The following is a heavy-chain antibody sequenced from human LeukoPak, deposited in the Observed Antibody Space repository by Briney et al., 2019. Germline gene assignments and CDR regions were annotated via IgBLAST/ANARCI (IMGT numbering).Heavy chain of an antibody. CDR2: IYTSGST. D-gene: IGHD3-22*01. Sequence: PSETLSLTCTVSVGSISSYYWSWIRQPPGKGLEWIGYIYTSGSTNYNPSLKSRVTISVDTSKNQFSLKLSSVTAADTAVYYCAAHTYDSSGYFFPPDAFDIWGQGTMVTVSS. V-gene: IGHV4-4*09. J-gene: IGHJ3*02. CDR1: VGSISSYY. CDR3: AAHTYDSSGYFFPPDAFDI.